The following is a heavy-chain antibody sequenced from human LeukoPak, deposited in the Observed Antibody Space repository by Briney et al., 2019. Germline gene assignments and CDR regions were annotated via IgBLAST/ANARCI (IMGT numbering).Heavy chain of an antibody. D-gene: IGHD2-15*01. CDR2: IHYDGST. Sequence: SETLSLTCTVSGDSISTYYWTRIRQPPGKGLEWIGYIHYDGSTSYNPSLKSRVTISVDTSKNQFSLKLSSVTAADTAVYHCARRRCSGGSCYPYYLDFWGQGTLVTVSS. CDR1: GDSISTYY. J-gene: IGHJ4*02. CDR3: ARRRCSGGSCYPYYLDF. V-gene: IGHV4-59*08.